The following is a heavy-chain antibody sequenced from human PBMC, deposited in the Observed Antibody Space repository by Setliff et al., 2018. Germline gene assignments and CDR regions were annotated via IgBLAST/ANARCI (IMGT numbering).Heavy chain of an antibody. CDR1: GFTFSSYG. D-gene: IGHD3-10*01. CDR2: IRHDGNNK. Sequence: LRLSCAASGFTFSSYGLHWVRQAPGKGLEWVTFIRHDGNNKYYSDSVKGRFTISRDNSKNTLYLQMNNVRADDTAVYYCRLWFGELLRDYWGQGTLVTVSS. CDR3: RLWFGELLRDY. V-gene: IGHV3-30*02. J-gene: IGHJ4*02.